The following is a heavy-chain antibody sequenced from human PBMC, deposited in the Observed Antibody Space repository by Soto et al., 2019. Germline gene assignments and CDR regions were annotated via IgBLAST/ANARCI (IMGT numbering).Heavy chain of an antibody. D-gene: IGHD3-22*01. V-gene: IGHV3-30*18. CDR1: GFTFSSYG. Sequence: PGGSLRLSCAASGFTFSSYGMHWVRQAPGKGLEWVAVISYDGSNKYYADSVKGRFTISRDNSKNTLYLQMNSLRAEDTAVYYCAKDRRVGSSGYWSYYYGMDVWGQGTTVTVSS. CDR3: AKDRRVGSSGYWSYYYGMDV. J-gene: IGHJ6*02. CDR2: ISYDGSNK.